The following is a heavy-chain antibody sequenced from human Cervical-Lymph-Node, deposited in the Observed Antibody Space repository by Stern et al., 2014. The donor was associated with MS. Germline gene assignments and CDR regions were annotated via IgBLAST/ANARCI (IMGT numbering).Heavy chain of an antibody. J-gene: IGHJ4*02. CDR3: ASHHSSSWYGADY. CDR1: GFTFSSYG. V-gene: IGHV3-33*01. D-gene: IGHD6-13*01. CDR2: IWYDGRNK. Sequence: VQLVESGGGVVQHGRSLRLSCAADGFTFSSYGMHWVRQAPGKGLEWVAVIWYDGRNKYYADSVKGRFTISRDNSKNTLYLQMNSLIAEDTAVYYCASHHSSSWYGADYWGQGTLVTVSS.